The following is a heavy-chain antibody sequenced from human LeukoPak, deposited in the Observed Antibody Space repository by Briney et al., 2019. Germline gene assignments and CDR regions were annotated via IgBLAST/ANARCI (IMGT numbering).Heavy chain of an antibody. CDR3: ARWRGGSKEGFDY. J-gene: IGHJ4*02. Sequence: PSGTLSLTGTASGASASGNTNYWAWIGHPPGKGREWIGYIYYSGSTNYNPSLESRVTISTDTSKNQFSLKLSSVTAADTAVYYCARWRGGSKEGFDYWGQGTLVTVSS. CDR1: GASASGNTNY. D-gene: IGHD3-16*01. V-gene: IGHV4-61*01. CDR2: IYYSGST.